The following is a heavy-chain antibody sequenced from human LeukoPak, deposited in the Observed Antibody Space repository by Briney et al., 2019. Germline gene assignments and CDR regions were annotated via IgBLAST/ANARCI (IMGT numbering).Heavy chain of an antibody. D-gene: IGHD3-3*01. CDR1: GFTFRTYW. CDR3: ARNGLGLPLGG. V-gene: IGHV3-7*01. J-gene: IGHJ4*02. CDR2: IKQDGSEK. Sequence: GGSLRLSCAASGFTFRTYWMSWVRQAPGKGLEWVANIKQDGSEKYYVDSVKGRFTISRDNAKNSLYLQMNSLRPEDTAVYYCARNGLGLPLGGWGQGTLVTVSS.